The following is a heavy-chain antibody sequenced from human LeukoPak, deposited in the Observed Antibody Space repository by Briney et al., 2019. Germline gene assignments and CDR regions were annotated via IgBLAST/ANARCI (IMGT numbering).Heavy chain of an antibody. CDR1: GFTFSSYA. D-gene: IGHD3-10*01. V-gene: IGHV3-30-3*01. CDR2: ISYDGSNK. J-gene: IGHJ4*02. Sequence: GGSLRLSCAASGFTFSSYAMHWVRQAPGKGLEWVAVISYDGSNKYYADSVKGRFTISRDNSKNTPYLQMNSLRAEDTAVYYCAGLYGSGSYYHFDYWGQGTLVTVSS. CDR3: AGLYGSGSYYHFDY.